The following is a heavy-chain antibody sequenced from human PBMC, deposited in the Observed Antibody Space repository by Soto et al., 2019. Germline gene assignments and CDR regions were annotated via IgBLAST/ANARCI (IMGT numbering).Heavy chain of an antibody. CDR2: INHSGST. V-gene: IGHV4-34*01. Sequence: LSLTCAVYGGSFSGYYWSWIRQPPGKGLEWIGEINHSGSTNYNPSLKSRVTISVDTSKNQFSLKLSSVTAADTAVYYCARVGVLAEALIYWGQGTLVTVSS. D-gene: IGHD6-13*01. CDR3: ARVGVLAEALIY. CDR1: GGSFSGYY. J-gene: IGHJ4*02.